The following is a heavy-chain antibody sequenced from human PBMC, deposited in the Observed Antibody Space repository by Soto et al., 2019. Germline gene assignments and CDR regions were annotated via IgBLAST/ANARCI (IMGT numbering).Heavy chain of an antibody. D-gene: IGHD3-9*01. CDR1: GFTFDDYA. J-gene: IGHJ4*02. Sequence: PGGSLRLSCAASGFTFDDYAMHWVRQAPGKGLEWVSGISWNSGSIGYADSVKGRFTISRDNAKNSLYLQMNSLRAEDTALYYCAKDYNRRDYDILTGLIDYWGQGTMVTVSS. V-gene: IGHV3-9*01. CDR3: AKDYNRRDYDILTGLIDY. CDR2: ISWNSGSI.